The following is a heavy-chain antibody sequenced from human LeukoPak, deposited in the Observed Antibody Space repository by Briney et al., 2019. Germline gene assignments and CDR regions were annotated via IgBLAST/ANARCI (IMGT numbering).Heavy chain of an antibody. CDR1: GGTFSSYA. CDR3: ARVGTVAGPAFDY. V-gene: IGHV1-69*04. J-gene: IGHJ4*02. CDR2: IIPILGIA. Sequence: GASVKVSCKASGGTFSSYAISWVRQAPGQGHEWMGRIIPILGIANYAQKFQGRVTITADKSTSTAYMELSSLRSEDTAVYYCARVGTVAGPAFDYWGQGTLVTVSS. D-gene: IGHD6-19*01.